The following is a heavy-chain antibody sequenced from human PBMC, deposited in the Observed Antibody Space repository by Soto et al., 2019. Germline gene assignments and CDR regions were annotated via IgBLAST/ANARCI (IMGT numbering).Heavy chain of an antibody. CDR2: ISSSGSTI. D-gene: IGHD4-17*01. J-gene: IGHJ4*02. CDR1: GFTFSSYE. CDR3: AREDYGDYRRGYYFDY. V-gene: IGHV3-48*03. Sequence: AXASLILSCAASGFTFSSYEMNWVRQAPGKGLEWVSYISSSGSTIYYADSVKGRFTISRDNAKNSLYLQMKSLRAEDTAVYYCAREDYGDYRRGYYFDYWGQGTLVTVSS.